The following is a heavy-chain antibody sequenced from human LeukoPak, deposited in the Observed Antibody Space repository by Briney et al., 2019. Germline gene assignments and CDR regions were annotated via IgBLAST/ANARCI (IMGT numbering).Heavy chain of an antibody. CDR2: IYPGDSDT. D-gene: IGHD3-22*01. J-gene: IGHJ4*02. CDR1: GYSLTSYW. CDR3: ASPINYYDSNGYPFDS. Sequence: GESLKISCKGSGYSLTSYWIGWVRQMPGKGLEWMGIIYPGDSDTRYSPSFQGQVTISADKSISTAYLQWSSLKASDTAMYYRASPINYYDSNGYPFDSWGQGTLVTVSS. V-gene: IGHV5-51*01.